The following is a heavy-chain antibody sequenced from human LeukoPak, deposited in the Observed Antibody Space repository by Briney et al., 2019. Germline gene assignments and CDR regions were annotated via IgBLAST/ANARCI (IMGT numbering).Heavy chain of an antibody. CDR2: IRYDGSNK. V-gene: IGHV3-30*02. Sequence: PGGSLRLSCVASGFTFSSYGMHWVRQAPGKGLEWVAFIRYDGSNKYYADSVKGRFTISRDNAKNSLYLQMNSLRAEDTAVYYCARDTYYYDSNGYYYPGGCDYWGQGTLVTVSS. CDR1: GFTFSSYG. CDR3: ARDTYYYDSNGYYYPGGCDY. J-gene: IGHJ4*02. D-gene: IGHD3-22*01.